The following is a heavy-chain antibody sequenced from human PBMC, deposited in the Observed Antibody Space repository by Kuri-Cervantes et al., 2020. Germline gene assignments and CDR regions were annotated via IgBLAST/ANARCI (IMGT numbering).Heavy chain of an antibody. CDR3: ARGRGWGFDP. D-gene: IGHD6-19*01. V-gene: IGHV4-34*01. J-gene: IGHJ5*02. CDR1: GGSFSGYY. CDR2: INHSGSN. Sequence: GSLRPSCAVYGGSFSGYYWSWIRQPPGKGLEWIGEINHSGSNNYNPSLKRRVTISVDTSRRQFSLKLRSLTAADTAVYYCARGRGWGFDPWGQGTLVTVSS.